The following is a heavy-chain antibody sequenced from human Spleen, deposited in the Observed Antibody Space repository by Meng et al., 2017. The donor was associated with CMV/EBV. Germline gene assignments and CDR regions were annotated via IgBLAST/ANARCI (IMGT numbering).Heavy chain of an antibody. V-gene: IGHV3-21*06. CDR1: GFTFSSYS. Sequence: GESLKISCAASGFTFSSYSMNWVRQAPGKGLEWVSSISSTSIYIYYADSVKGRFTISRDNAKNSLYLQMNSLRAEDTAVYYCARNLPAALGSFDIWGQGTMVTVSS. D-gene: IGHD2-2*01. CDR2: ISSTSIYI. CDR3: ARNLPAALGSFDI. J-gene: IGHJ3*02.